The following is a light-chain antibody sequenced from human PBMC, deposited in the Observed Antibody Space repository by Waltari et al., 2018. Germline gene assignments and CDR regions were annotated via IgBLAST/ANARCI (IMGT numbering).Light chain of an antibody. CDR2: NDN. CDR1: TSNIGNHP. V-gene: IGLV1-44*01. Sequence: HSVLPQPPSASGTPGQRVVISWSGSTSNIGNHPVNWYQTLPGTAHKVLLYNDNQPARGVPDRFSASKSGPSASLAISGLQSDDEADYYCAARDDSLNVWVFGGGTKVTVL. J-gene: IGLJ3*02. CDR3: AARDDSLNVWV.